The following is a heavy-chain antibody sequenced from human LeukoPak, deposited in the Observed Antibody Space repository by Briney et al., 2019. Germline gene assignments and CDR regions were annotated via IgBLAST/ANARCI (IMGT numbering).Heavy chain of an antibody. CDR2: ISGIGTTT. D-gene: IGHD4-17*01. J-gene: IGHJ5*02. Sequence: PGGSLRLSCTASGFTFSSYAMTWVRQAPGKGLECVLVISGIGTTTYYADSVKGRFTISRDNSKNTLFLQMNSLRVEDTATYYCTKKRTTSVTDWFDPWGQGTLVTVSS. CDR3: TKKRTTSVTDWFDP. CDR1: GFTFSSYA. V-gene: IGHV3-23*01.